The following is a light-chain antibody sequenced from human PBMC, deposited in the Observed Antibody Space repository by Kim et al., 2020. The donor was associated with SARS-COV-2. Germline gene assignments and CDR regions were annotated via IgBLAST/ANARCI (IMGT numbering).Light chain of an antibody. CDR2: RDS. J-gene: IGLJ3*02. CDR3: QVWDSSTRV. CDR1: NIGSKK. Sequence: SVALGQTARITCGGNNIGSKKVHWYQQKPGQAPVLVIYRDSNRPSGIPERFSGSNSGNTATLTISRAQAGGEADYYCQVWDSSTRVFGGGTQLTVL. V-gene: IGLV3-9*01.